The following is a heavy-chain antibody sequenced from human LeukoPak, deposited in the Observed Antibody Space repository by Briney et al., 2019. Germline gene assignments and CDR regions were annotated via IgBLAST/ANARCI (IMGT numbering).Heavy chain of an antibody. CDR1: GFTVSRNY. Sequence: PGGSLRLSCAASGFTVSRNYMSWVRQAPGKGLEWVSSISGSGNRTYYADSVKGRFTISRDNSKNTLFLQMNSLRAEDTAVYYCAKNLYCGGGSCYPSALGMDVWGQGTTVTVSS. J-gene: IGHJ6*02. D-gene: IGHD2-15*01. V-gene: IGHV3-23*01. CDR3: AKNLYCGGGSCYPSALGMDV. CDR2: ISGSGNRT.